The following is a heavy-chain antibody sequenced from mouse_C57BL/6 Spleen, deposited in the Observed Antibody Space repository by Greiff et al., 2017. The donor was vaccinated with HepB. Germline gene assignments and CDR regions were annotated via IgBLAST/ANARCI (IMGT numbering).Heavy chain of an antibody. CDR3: ARESHDDPGGFAY. V-gene: IGHV1-26*01. CDR2: INPNNGGT. Sequence: EVQLQQSGPELVKPGASVKISCKASGYTFTDYYMNWVKQSHGKSLEWIGDINPNNGGTSYNQKFKGKATLTVDKSSSTAYMELRSLTSEDSAVYYCARESHDDPGGFAYWGQGTLVTVSA. J-gene: IGHJ3*01. D-gene: IGHD2-3*01. CDR1: GYTFTDYY.